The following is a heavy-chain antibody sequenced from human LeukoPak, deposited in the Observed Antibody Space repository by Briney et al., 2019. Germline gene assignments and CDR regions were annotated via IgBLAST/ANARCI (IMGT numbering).Heavy chain of an antibody. CDR1: GFTFSSYG. Sequence: GRSVRLSCAASGFTFSSYGMHWVRQAPGKGLEWVAVISYDGSNKYYADPVKGRFTISRDNSKNTLYLQMNSLRAEDTAVYYCAKDARRYCSSTSCRTGYFDYWGQGTLVTVSS. D-gene: IGHD2-2*01. CDR2: ISYDGSNK. V-gene: IGHV3-30*18. J-gene: IGHJ4*02. CDR3: AKDARRYCSSTSCRTGYFDY.